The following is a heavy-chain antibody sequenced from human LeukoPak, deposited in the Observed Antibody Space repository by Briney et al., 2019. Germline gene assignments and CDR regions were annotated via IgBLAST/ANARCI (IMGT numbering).Heavy chain of an antibody. Sequence: SETLSLTRTVSGGSISSGGYYWSWIRQHPGKGLEWIGYIYYSGSTYYNPSLKSRVTISVDTSKNQFSLKLSSVTAADTAVYYCARDNLEWLDYWGQGTLVTVSS. CDR3: ARDNLEWLDY. CDR1: GGSISSGGYY. CDR2: IYYSGST. J-gene: IGHJ4*02. D-gene: IGHD3-3*01. V-gene: IGHV4-31*03.